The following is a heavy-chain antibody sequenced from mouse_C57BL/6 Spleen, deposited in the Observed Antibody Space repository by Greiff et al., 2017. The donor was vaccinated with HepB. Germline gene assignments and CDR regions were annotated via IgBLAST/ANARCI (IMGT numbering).Heavy chain of an antibody. J-gene: IGHJ1*03. Sequence: EVKLVESGGDLVKPGGSLKLSCAASGFTFSSYGMSWVRQTPDKRLEWVATISSGGRYTYYPDSVKGRVTISRDNAKNTLYLQMSSLKSEDTAMYYCARPYGSSGGYFDVWGTGTTVTVSS. D-gene: IGHD1-1*01. V-gene: IGHV5-6*01. CDR1: GFTFSSYG. CDR3: ARPYGSSGGYFDV. CDR2: ISSGGRYT.